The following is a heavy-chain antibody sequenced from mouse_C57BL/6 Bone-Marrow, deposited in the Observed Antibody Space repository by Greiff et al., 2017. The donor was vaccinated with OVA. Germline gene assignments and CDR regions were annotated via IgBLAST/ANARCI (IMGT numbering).Heavy chain of an antibody. CDR2: INPGSGGT. V-gene: IGHV1-54*01. CDR1: GYAFTNYL. Sequence: QVQLKQSGAELVRPGTSVKVSCKASGYAFTNYLIEWVKQRPGQGLEWIGVINPGSGGTNYNEKFKGKATLTADKSSSTAYMQLSSLTSEDSAVYFCARSSITTVVGGDWYFDVWGTGTTVTVSS. CDR3: ARSSITTVVGGDWYFDV. D-gene: IGHD1-1*01. J-gene: IGHJ1*03.